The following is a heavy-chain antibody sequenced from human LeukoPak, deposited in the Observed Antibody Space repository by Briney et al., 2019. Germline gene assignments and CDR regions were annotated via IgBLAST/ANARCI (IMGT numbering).Heavy chain of an antibody. V-gene: IGHV3-23*01. Sequence: GGSLRLSCAASGFSFSSCAMGWVRLAPGKGPEWLSAISGNGDSTYYAPSVKGRFTISRDNSKDIVYVQMNSLGAEDTAVYYCTKGLWTGSQRLFDSWGQGALVTVSS. CDR1: GFSFSSCA. D-gene: IGHD3-10*02. CDR2: ISGNGDST. CDR3: TKGLWTGSQRLFDS. J-gene: IGHJ4*02.